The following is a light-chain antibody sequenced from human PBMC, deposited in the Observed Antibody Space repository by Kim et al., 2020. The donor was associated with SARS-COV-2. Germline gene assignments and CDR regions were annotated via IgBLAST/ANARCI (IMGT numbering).Light chain of an antibody. Sequence: DIQMTQSPSSLSASVGDRVTITCRASQAITNYLAWFQQKQGKAPKALIYDASSLQSGVPSKFSGSGSGTHFTLTISSLQPEDFATYYCLQYDSYPHTFGQGTKLEI. CDR3: LQYDSYPHT. CDR1: QAITNY. V-gene: IGKV1-16*02. J-gene: IGKJ2*01. CDR2: DAS.